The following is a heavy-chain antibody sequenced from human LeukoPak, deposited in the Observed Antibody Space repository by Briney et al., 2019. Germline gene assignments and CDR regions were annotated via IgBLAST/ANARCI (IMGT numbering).Heavy chain of an antibody. Sequence: GGSLRLSCAASGFTFSSYWMSWVRQAPGKGLEWVANIKQDGSEKYYVDSVKGRFTISRDNAKNSVYLQMNSLRAEDTAVYYCAKGGFDNGGPSYYFDYWGQGTLVTVSS. J-gene: IGHJ4*02. CDR2: IKQDGSEK. CDR1: GFTFSSYW. V-gene: IGHV3-7*03. CDR3: AKGGFDNGGPSYYFDY. D-gene: IGHD3-16*01.